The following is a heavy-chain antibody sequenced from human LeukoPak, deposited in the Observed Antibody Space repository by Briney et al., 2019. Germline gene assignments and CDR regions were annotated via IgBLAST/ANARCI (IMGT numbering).Heavy chain of an antibody. Sequence: SETLSLTCTVSGVSISTYYWSWIRQPPGKGLEWIGHIHYSGSTNYNPALESRVSISLETSKNQFSLKLRSVTAADTAVYYCARTLVRGVIYHGMDVWGHGTTVTVSS. CDR2: IHYSGST. D-gene: IGHD3-10*01. CDR1: GVSISTYY. V-gene: IGHV4-59*01. CDR3: ARTLVRGVIYHGMDV. J-gene: IGHJ6*02.